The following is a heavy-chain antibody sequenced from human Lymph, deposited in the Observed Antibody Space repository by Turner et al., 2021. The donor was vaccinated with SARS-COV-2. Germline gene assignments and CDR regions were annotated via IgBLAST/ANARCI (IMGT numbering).Heavy chain of an antibody. D-gene: IGHD1-20*01. CDR2: IIPMLDIA. Sequence: QVQLVQSGAEVKTPGSSVKVSCKASGGTFSSYAISWVRQAPGQGLEWMGGIIPMLDIANDAQKVQGRVTMTADKSTSTAYMELSSLRSEDTAVYYCARDVTGPLGYWGQGTLVTVSS. CDR3: ARDVTGPLGY. J-gene: IGHJ4*02. V-gene: IGHV1-69*10. CDR1: GGTFSSYA.